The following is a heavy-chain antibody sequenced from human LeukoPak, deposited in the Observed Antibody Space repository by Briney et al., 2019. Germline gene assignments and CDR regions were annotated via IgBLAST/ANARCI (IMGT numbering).Heavy chain of an antibody. J-gene: IGHJ6*03. CDR3: ARDLPTVAFCYMDV. CDR1: GYTLTGYY. V-gene: IGHV1-2*06. Sequence: GASVKVSCKASGYTLTGYYMHWVRQAPGQGLEWMGRINPNSGGTNYARKFQGRVTMTRDTSISTAYMELGRLRSDDTAVYYCARDLPTVAFCYMDVWGKGTTVTVSS. CDR2: INPNSGGT. D-gene: IGHD4-23*01.